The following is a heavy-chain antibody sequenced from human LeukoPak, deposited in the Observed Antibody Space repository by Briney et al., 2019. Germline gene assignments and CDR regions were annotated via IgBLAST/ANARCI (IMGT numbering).Heavy chain of an antibody. Sequence: RGGSLRLFCAASGFTFSSYAMHWVRQAPGKGLERVAVISYDGSNKYYADSVKGRFTISRDNAKNSLYLQMNSLRAEDTGVYYCARHDWFDPWGQGTLVTVSS. CDR3: ARHDWFDP. V-gene: IGHV3-30*04. J-gene: IGHJ5*02. CDR2: ISYDGSNK. CDR1: GFTFSSYA.